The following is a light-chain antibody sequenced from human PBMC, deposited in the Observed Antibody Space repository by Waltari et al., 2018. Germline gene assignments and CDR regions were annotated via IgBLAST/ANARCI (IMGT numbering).Light chain of an antibody. CDR2: GAS. Sequence: EIVLTQSPGTLSLSPGERATLSCRASQSVSSSSLAWYKQKPGQAPRLLIYGASSRATGIPDRFSGIGSGTDFALTISRLEPEDFAVYYCQQYGSSPFTFGPGTKVDIK. CDR1: QSVSSSS. CDR3: QQYGSSPFT. V-gene: IGKV3-20*01. J-gene: IGKJ3*01.